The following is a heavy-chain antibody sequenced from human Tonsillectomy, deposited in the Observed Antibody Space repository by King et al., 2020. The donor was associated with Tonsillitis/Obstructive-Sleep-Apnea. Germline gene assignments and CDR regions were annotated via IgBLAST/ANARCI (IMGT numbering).Heavy chain of an antibody. CDR3: ARGEAYYYYYMDV. CDR2: ISYDGSNK. CDR1: GFTFSSYA. V-gene: IGHV3-30*01. Sequence: VQLVESGGGVVQPGRSLRLSCAASGFTFSSYAMHWVRQAPGKGLEWVAVISYDGSNKYYADSVKGRFTISRDNSKNTLYLQMNSLRAEDTAVYYCARGEAYYYYYMDVWGKGTTVTVSS. J-gene: IGHJ6*03. D-gene: IGHD1-26*01.